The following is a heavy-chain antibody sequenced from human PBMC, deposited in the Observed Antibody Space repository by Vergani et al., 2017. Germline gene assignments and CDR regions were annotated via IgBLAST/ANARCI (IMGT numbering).Heavy chain of an antibody. CDR1: GGTFSSYA. Sequence: QVHLEQSGTEVKKPGSSVKVSCKASGGTFSSYAISWVRQAPGQGLEWMGRIIPIFGTANYAQKFQGRVTITADESTSTAYMELSSLRSEDTAVYYCAREPYDSSGYSPPNYYYGMDVWGQGTTVTVSS. CDR2: IIPIFGTA. D-gene: IGHD3-22*01. V-gene: IGHV1-69*13. CDR3: AREPYDSSGYSPPNYYYGMDV. J-gene: IGHJ6*02.